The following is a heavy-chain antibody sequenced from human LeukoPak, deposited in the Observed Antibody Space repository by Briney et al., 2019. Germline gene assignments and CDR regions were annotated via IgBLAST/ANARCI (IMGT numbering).Heavy chain of an antibody. Sequence: ASVTVSCKASGDTFSNYAISWVRQAPGQGLEWMGGIIPIFHTANYAQKFQGRVTITADESTSTVYMELSSLRSEDTAVYYCARVVGWFGELLPDSYYMDVWGKGTTVTVSS. J-gene: IGHJ6*03. CDR1: GDTFSNYA. CDR3: ARVVGWFGELLPDSYYMDV. CDR2: IIPIFHTA. D-gene: IGHD3-10*01. V-gene: IGHV1-69*13.